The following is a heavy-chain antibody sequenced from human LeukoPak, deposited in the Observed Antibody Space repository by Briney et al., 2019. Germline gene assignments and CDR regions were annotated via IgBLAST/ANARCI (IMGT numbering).Heavy chain of an antibody. Sequence: PSETLSLTFTVSGASITTYYWTWIRQPPGKGLEWIGYIYHSGSTNYNPSLKSRVTISLDTSRNQFSLRLSSVTAADTAVYFCAREYSTSSEGDYFDYWGQGSLVTVSS. CDR1: GASITTYY. CDR3: AREYSTSSEGDYFDY. CDR2: IYHSGST. V-gene: IGHV4-59*01. J-gene: IGHJ4*02. D-gene: IGHD6-6*01.